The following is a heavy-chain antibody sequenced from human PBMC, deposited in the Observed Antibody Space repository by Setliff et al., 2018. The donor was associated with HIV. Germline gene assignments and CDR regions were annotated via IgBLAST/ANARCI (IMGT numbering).Heavy chain of an antibody. Sequence: GGSLRLSCAATGFTFSSYGMTWVRQAPGKGLEWVSTISDGVSGTYYADSVKGRFTISRDNSKNILYLQMNSLRVEDSAVYYCARDAKGGIDYWGQGTLVTVSS. J-gene: IGHJ4*02. CDR3: ARDAKGGIDY. V-gene: IGHV3-23*01. CDR2: ISDGVSGT. CDR1: GFTFSSYG. D-gene: IGHD3-16*01.